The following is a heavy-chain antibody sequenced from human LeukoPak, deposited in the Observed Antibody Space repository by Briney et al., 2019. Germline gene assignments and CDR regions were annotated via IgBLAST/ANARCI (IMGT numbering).Heavy chain of an antibody. J-gene: IGHJ4*02. CDR3: ARGGGITKYPVDY. CDR2: INHSGST. D-gene: IGHD1-14*01. Sequence: SETLSLTCAVYGGPFSGYYWSWIRQPPGKGLEWIGEINHSGSTNYSPSLKSRLTISVDTSKNQFSLKLSSVTAADTALYYCARGGGITKYPVDYWSQGILVTVSS. V-gene: IGHV4-34*01. CDR1: GGPFSGYY.